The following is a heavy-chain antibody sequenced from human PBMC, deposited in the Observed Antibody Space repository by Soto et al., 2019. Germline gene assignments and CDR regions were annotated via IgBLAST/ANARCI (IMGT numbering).Heavy chain of an antibody. CDR2: IYTGGGT. J-gene: IGHJ6*02. V-gene: IGHV3-53*01. CDR1: GLTVSSNY. Sequence: GGSLRLSCAASGLTVSSNYMNWVRQAPGKGLEWVSLIYTGGGTYYADSVKGRFTVSRDNSKNTLYLQMNSLRAEDTAVYYCARMGQWRVPGDYYYGMDVWGQGTSVTV. D-gene: IGHD6-19*01. CDR3: ARMGQWRVPGDYYYGMDV.